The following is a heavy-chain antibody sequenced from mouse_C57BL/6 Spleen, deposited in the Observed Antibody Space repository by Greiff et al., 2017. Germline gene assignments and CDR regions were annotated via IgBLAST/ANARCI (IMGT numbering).Heavy chain of an antibody. D-gene: IGHD1-1*01. CDR3: ARDNYYGSSYDPAFDV. CDR2: ISDGGSYT. CDR1: GFTFSSYA. V-gene: IGHV5-4*01. Sequence: EVMLVESGGGLVKPGGSLKLSCAASGFTFSSYAMSWVRPTPEKRLEWVATISDGGSYTYYPDNVKGRFTISRDNAKNNLYLQMSHLKTEDTAMYYCARDNYYGSSYDPAFDVWGTGTTVTVSS. J-gene: IGHJ1*03.